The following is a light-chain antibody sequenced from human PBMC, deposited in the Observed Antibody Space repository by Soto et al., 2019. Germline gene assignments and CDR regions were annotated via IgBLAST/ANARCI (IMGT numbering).Light chain of an antibody. CDR3: QQYSKWPIT. Sequence: EMLITQSPAILSVSPGESATLSCRASQSVNSNYLAWYQQHPGQPPRILIYGISTRDTGIPARFSGSGSGTEFSLTISRLQSEDFEVYYCQQYSKWPITFGQGTRLEIK. CDR1: QSVNSN. CDR2: GIS. V-gene: IGKV3-15*01. J-gene: IGKJ5*01.